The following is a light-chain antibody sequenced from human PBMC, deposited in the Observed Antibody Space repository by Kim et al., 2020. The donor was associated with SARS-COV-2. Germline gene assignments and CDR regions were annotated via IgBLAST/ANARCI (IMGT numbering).Light chain of an antibody. CDR1: SGYSNYK. J-gene: IGLJ2*01. Sequence: QPVLTQPPSASASLGASVTLTCTLSSGYSNYKVDWYQQRPGKGPRFVMRVGTGGIVGSKGDGIPDRFSVLGSGLNRYLTIKNIQEEDESDYHCGADHGSGSNFVVFSGGTQLTVL. CDR2: VGTGGIVG. V-gene: IGLV9-49*01. CDR3: GADHGSGSNFVV.